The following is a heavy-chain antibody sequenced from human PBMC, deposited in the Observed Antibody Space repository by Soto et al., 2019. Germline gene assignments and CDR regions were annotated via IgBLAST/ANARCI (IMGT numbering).Heavy chain of an antibody. CDR1: GFTFDDYG. V-gene: IGHV3-20*04. CDR3: ARGVPYSGSYVHWFTS. J-gene: IGHJ5*01. Sequence: EVQLVESGGGVVRPGGSLRLSCAASGFTFDDYGMRWVGQAPGKGLEWVSGINWNGGSTGYADSVKGRFTISIDKAKNSLYLQMNGLRAEDTALYYFARGVPYSGSYVHWFTSCGRGTLVTVSS. CDR2: INWNGGST. D-gene: IGHD1-26*01.